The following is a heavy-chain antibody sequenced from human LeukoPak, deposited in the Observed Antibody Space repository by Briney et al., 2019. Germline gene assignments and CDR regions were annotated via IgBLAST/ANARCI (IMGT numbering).Heavy chain of an antibody. D-gene: IGHD4-17*01. Sequence: GGSLRLSCAASGFTFDDYGMSWVRQAPGKGLEWVSGINWNGGSTGYADSVKGRFTISRDNAKNSLYLQMNSLRAEDTALYYCARVPTTVTTVYFDYWGQGTLVTVSS. CDR1: GFTFDDYG. J-gene: IGHJ4*02. CDR2: INWNGGST. CDR3: ARVPTTVTTVYFDY. V-gene: IGHV3-20*04.